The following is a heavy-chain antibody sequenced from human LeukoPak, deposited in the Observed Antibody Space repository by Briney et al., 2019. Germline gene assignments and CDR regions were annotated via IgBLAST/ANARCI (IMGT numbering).Heavy chain of an antibody. CDR1: GGTFSSYA. Sequence: SVTVSCTASGGTFSSYAISWVRQAPGQGLEWMGGIIPIFGTANYAQKFQGRVTITTDESTSTAYMELSSLKSEDTAVYYCAREGYCTNGVCDEHPVWFGPWGQGTLVTVSS. D-gene: IGHD2-8*01. CDR3: AREGYCTNGVCDEHPVWFGP. CDR2: IIPIFGTA. V-gene: IGHV1-69*05. J-gene: IGHJ5*02.